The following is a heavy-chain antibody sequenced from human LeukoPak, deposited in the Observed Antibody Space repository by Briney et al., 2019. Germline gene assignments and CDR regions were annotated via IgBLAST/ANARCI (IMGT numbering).Heavy chain of an antibody. CDR1: GYTLTSYA. V-gene: IGHV7-4-1*02. J-gene: IGHJ3*02. D-gene: IGHD3-3*01. Sequence: ASVKVSCKASGYTLTSYAMNWVRQAPGQGLEWMGWINTNTGNPTYAQGFTGRFVFSLGTSVSTAYLQISSLKAEDTAVYYCARAPTIFGVVIDAFDIWGQGTMVTVSS. CDR3: ARAPTIFGVVIDAFDI. CDR2: INTNTGNP.